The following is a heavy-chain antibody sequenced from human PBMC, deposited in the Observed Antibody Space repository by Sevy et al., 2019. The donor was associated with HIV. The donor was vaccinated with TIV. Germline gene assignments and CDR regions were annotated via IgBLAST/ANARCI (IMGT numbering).Heavy chain of an antibody. Sequence: GGSLRLSCAASGFTVNSNYMTWVRQAPGKGLEWVAVVHSNDTTYHADSVKDRFTVSRDNIKNTLYLHMRCLRAEDTAVYYCARGKSGYGYGLNYWGQGTLVTVSS. CDR3: ARGKSGYGYGLNY. D-gene: IGHD5-18*01. J-gene: IGHJ4*02. CDR2: VHSNDTT. V-gene: IGHV3-66*01. CDR1: GFTVNSNY.